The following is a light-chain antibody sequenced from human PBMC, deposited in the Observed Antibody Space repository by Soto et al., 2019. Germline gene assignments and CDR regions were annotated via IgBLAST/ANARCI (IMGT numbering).Light chain of an antibody. Sequence: QSVLTQPPSASGTPGQRFTISCSGSTSNIGRNTVNWYQQLPGTAPKLLISGTSQRPSGVPDRFSGSRSGTSASLAISGLQSEYEADYYCAAGDDSLNGWVFGGGTKLTVL. V-gene: IGLV1-44*01. J-gene: IGLJ3*02. CDR1: TSNIGRNT. CDR3: AAGDDSLNGWV. CDR2: GTS.